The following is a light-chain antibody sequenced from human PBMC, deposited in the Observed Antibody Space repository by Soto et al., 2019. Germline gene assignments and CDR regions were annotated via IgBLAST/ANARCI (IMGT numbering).Light chain of an antibody. CDR1: WSISSY. J-gene: IGKJ3*01. CDR2: AAS. Sequence: DIQMSQSPSSVSASXGDRVTIYGQTGWSISSYLNWYQQTPGXAPKLXIYAASSLQSGVTSRFSGSGSGKDFTITISSLQPEDFATYECQQSYSTPLFGPGTKVDIK. V-gene: IGKV1-39*01. CDR3: QQSYSTPL.